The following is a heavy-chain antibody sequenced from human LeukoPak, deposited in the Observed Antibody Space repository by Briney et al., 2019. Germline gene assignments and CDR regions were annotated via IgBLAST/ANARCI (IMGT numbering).Heavy chain of an antibody. D-gene: IGHD2-15*01. J-gene: IGHJ6*02. CDR3: ARDRRIGLDV. CDR2: IYYSGST. V-gene: IGHV4-59*01. CDR1: GGSISSYY. Sequence: PSETLSLTCTVSGGSISSYYWSWIRQPPGKGLEWIGYIYYSGSTNYNPSLKSRVTISVDTSKNQFSLKLSSVTAADTAVYYCARDRRIGLDVWGQGTTVTVSS.